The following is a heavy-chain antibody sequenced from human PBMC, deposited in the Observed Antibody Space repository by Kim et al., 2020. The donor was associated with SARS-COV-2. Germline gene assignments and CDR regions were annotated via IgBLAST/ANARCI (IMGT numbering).Heavy chain of an antibody. V-gene: IGHV3-30*18. CDR3: AKDRRGSGSYFGHYYGMDV. J-gene: IGHJ6*02. CDR1: GFTFSSYG. D-gene: IGHD3-10*01. Sequence: GGSLRLSCAASGFTFSSYGMHWVRQAPGKGLEWVAVISYDGSNKYYADSVKGRFTISRDNSKNTLYLQMNSLRAEDTAVYYCAKDRRGSGSYFGHYYGMDVWGQGTTVTVSS. CDR2: ISYDGSNK.